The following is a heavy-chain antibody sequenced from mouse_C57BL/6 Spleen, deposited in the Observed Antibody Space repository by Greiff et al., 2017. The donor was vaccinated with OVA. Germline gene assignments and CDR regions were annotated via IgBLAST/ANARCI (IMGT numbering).Heavy chain of an antibody. V-gene: IGHV1-15*01. CDR1: GYTFTDYE. CDR2: IDPETGGT. CDR3: TKKAPLLLRYGYFDY. J-gene: IGHJ2*01. D-gene: IGHD1-1*01. Sequence: VKLQESGAELVRPGASVTLSCKASGYTFTDYEMHWVKQTPVHGLEWIGAIDPETGGTAYNQKFKGKAILTADKSSSTAYMELRSLTSEDSAVYYCTKKAPLLLRYGYFDYWGQGTTLTVSS.